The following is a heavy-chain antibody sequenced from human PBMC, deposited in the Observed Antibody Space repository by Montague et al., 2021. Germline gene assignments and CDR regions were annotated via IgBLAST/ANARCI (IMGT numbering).Heavy chain of an antibody. CDR2: VFYSGAT. D-gene: IGHD3-22*01. CDR1: GDSITGWY. J-gene: IGHJ4*02. V-gene: IGHV4-59*01. CDR3: ARQGFYESGGFFI. Sequence: SETLSLTCSVSGDSITGWYWNWIRQPPGKGLEWIGSVFYSGATNYNPSLKSRVTMSADTSKNQVSLKVNSVTAADTAVYYCARQGFYESGGFFIWGLGTLVTVSS.